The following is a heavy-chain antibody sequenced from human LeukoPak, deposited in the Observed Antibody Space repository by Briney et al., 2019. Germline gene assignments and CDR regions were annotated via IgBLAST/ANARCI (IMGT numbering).Heavy chain of an antibody. CDR1: GFTFSSYW. J-gene: IGHJ4*02. CDR2: INQDGGEK. V-gene: IGHV3-7*04. Sequence: GGSLRLSCAASGFTFSSYWMTWVRQAPGKGLEWVANINQDGGEKYYVDSVKGRFTISRDNAKNSLYLQMNSLRAEDRAVYYCARGSKGVPGLDYWGQGTLVTVSS. CDR3: ARGSKGVPGLDY. D-gene: IGHD3-10*01.